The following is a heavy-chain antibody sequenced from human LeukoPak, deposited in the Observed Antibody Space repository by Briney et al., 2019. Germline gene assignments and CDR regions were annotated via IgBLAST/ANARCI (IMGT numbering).Heavy chain of an antibody. CDR2: IKQEGSEK. V-gene: IGHV3-7*01. D-gene: IGHD3-16*02. CDR1: GFTFSSYW. Sequence: GGSLRLSCAASGFTFSSYWMSWVRQAPGKGLEWVATIKQEGSEKYYVDSVKGRFTISRDNAKNSLYLQMNSLRAEDTAVYYCARDPQALTFGGVIGTGRYYYYYMDVWGKGTTVTVSS. J-gene: IGHJ6*03. CDR3: ARDPQALTFGGVIGTGRYYYYYMDV.